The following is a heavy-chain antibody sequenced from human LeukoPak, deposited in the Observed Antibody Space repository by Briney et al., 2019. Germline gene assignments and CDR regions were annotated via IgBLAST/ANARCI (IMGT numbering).Heavy chain of an antibody. J-gene: IGHJ6*02. D-gene: IGHD3-16*02. CDR3: ATLLPCGGVIAPLHYYYGMDV. CDR2: IYSGGST. CDR1: GFTVSSNY. Sequence: GGSLRLSCAASGFTVSSNYMSWVRQAPGKGLEWVSVIYSGGSTYYADSVKGRFTISRHNSKNTLYLQMNSLRAEDTAVYYYATLLPCGGVIAPLHYYYGMDVWGQGTTVTVSS. V-gene: IGHV3-53*04.